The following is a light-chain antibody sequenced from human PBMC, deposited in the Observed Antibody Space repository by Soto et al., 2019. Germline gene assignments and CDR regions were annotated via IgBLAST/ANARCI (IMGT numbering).Light chain of an antibody. J-gene: IGKJ2*01. V-gene: IGKV1-5*03. CDR1: QSISSW. Sequence: DIQMTQSPSTLSASVGVRVTITCRASQSISSWLAWYQQKPGKAPKLLIYKASSLESGVPSRFSGSGSGTEFTLTISSLQPDDFATYYCQQYSSHLMYTFGQGTKLEIK. CDR2: KAS. CDR3: QQYSSHLMYT.